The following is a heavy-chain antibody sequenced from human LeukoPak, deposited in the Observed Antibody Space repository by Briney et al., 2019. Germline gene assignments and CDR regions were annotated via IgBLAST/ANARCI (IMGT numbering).Heavy chain of an antibody. D-gene: IGHD5-18*01. J-gene: IGHJ3*02. Sequence: SETLSLTCTVSGGSISSYYWSWIRQPPGKGLEWIGYIYYSGSTNYNPSLKSRVTISVDTSKNQFSLKLSSVTAADTAVYYCARDRGYSYGWFSPDAFDIWGQGTMVTVSS. CDR2: IYYSGST. V-gene: IGHV4-59*12. CDR1: GGSISSYY. CDR3: ARDRGYSYGWFSPDAFDI.